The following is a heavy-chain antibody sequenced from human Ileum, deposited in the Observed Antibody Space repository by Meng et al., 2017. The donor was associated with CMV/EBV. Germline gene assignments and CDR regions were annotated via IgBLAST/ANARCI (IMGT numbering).Heavy chain of an antibody. D-gene: IGHD3-16*01. Sequence: VQLQGSGPGLVKPSETLSLTFSVSGGSISGYYWSWVRQPAGKRLEWIGRIDPSGSRNYNPSLRDRITVSVDTSKNQFSLRLTSVTAADTAVYYCARECVGEGDNCQWDYWFDPWGHGTLVTVSS. CDR1: GGSISGYY. CDR2: IDPSGSR. CDR3: ARECVGEGDNCQWDYWFDP. J-gene: IGHJ5*02. V-gene: IGHV4-4*07.